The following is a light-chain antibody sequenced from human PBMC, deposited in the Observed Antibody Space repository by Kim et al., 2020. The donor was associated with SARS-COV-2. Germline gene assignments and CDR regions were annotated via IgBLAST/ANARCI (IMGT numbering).Light chain of an antibody. J-gene: IGLJ3*02. CDR1: SSDVGGYNY. CDR3: SSYATISLWV. V-gene: IGLV2-14*03. CDR2: DVS. Sequence: QSALTQPASVSGSPGQSITISCTGTSSDVGGYNYVSWSQQHPGKAPKLMIYDVSNRPSGVSNRFSGSKSGNTASLTISGLQAEDEADYYCSSYATISLWVFGGRNKLTVL.